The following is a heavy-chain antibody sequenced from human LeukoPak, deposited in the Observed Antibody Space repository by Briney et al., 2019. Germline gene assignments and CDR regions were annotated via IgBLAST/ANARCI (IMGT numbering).Heavy chain of an antibody. D-gene: IGHD6-13*01. CDR2: ISAYNGNT. CDR1: GYTFTSYG. V-gene: IGHV1-18*01. J-gene: IGHJ6*02. CDR3: ARVRIYGSWYVYYYYYYGMDV. Sequence: ASVKVSCKASGYTFTSYGISWVRQAPGQGLEWTGWISAYNGNTNYAQKLQGRVTMTTDTSTSTAYMELRSLRSDDTAVYYCARVRIYGSWYVYYYYYYGMDVWGQGTTVTVSS.